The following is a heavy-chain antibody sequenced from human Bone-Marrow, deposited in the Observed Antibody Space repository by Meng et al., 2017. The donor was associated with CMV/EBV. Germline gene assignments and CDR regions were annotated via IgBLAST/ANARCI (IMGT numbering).Heavy chain of an antibody. V-gene: IGHV4-39*07. Sequence: SEPLSLICTVSGGSISSSSYYWGWLRQPPGKGLEWIGSIYYSGSTYHNPSLKSRVTIAVDTSKKQFSLKLSSVTAADTAVYYCARDRPQPFTYGGWLDPWGQGTLVTVSS. CDR2: IYYSGST. D-gene: IGHD3-16*01. J-gene: IGHJ5*02. CDR1: GGSISSSSYY. CDR3: ARDRPQPFTYGGWLDP.